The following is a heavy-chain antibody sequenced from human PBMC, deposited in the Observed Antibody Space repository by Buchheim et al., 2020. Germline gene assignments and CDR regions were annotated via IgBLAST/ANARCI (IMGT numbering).Heavy chain of an antibody. CDR3: ASDDYGDYVGYFDY. J-gene: IGHJ4*02. Sequence: QVQLVESGGGVVQPGRSLRLSCAASGFTFSSYAVHWVRQAPGKGLEWVAVISYDGSNIYYADSVKGRFTISRDNSKNTLYLQMNSLRAEDTAVYYCASDDYGDYVGYFDYWGQGTL. V-gene: IGHV3-30-3*01. D-gene: IGHD4-17*01. CDR2: ISYDGSNI. CDR1: GFTFSSYA.